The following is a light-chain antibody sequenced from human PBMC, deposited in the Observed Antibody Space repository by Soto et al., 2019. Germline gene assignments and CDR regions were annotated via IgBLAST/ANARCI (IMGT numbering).Light chain of an antibody. CDR1: QSVSRSL. CDR3: QQYGNPPPYS. CDR2: GAS. J-gene: IGKJ2*03. V-gene: IGKV3-20*01. Sequence: EIVLTPSPGILSLSPGERATLSCRASQSVSRSLLAWYQQKPGQAPRLLIYGASTRATGIADRFSGSGSGTDFTLTISRLEPEDFAVYYCQQYGNPPPYSFGQGTKLEIK.